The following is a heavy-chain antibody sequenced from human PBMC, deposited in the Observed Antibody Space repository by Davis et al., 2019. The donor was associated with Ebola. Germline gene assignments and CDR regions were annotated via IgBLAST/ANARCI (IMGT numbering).Heavy chain of an antibody. CDR1: GGSISSYY. Sequence: PGGSLRLSCTVSGGSISSYYWSWIRQPPGKGLEWIGYIYYSGSTNYNPSLKSRVTISVDTSKNQFSLKLSSVTAADTAVYYCARGRGPGYWGQGTLVTVSS. CDR3: ARGRGPGY. V-gene: IGHV4-59*08. J-gene: IGHJ4*02. CDR2: IYYSGST.